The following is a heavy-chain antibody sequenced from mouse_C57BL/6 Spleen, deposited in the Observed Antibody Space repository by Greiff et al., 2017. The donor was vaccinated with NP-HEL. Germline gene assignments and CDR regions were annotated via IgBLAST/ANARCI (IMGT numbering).Heavy chain of an antibody. V-gene: IGHV5-4*03. J-gene: IGHJ3*01. CDR1: GFTFSSYA. D-gene: IGHD2-1*01. CDR3: ARGDLQ. Sequence: DVKLQESGGGLVKPGGSLKLSCAASGFTFSSYAMSWVRQTPEKRLEWVATISDGGSYTYYPDNVKGRFTISRDNAKNNLYLQMSHLKSEDTAMYYCARGDLQWGQGTLVTVSA. CDR2: ISDGGSYT.